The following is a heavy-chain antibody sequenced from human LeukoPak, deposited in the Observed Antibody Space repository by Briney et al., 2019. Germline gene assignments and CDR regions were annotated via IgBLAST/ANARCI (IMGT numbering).Heavy chain of an antibody. CDR1: GFTFSSYG. CDR2: IWYDGINK. J-gene: IGHJ5*02. V-gene: IGHV3-33*01. Sequence: PGRSVRLSCAASGFTFSSYGMHWVRQAPGKGLEWVAVIWYDGINKYYADSVKGRFTISRDNSKNTLYLQMNSLRAEDTAVYYCARDMGIAAAGIRAWGQGTLLTVFS. D-gene: IGHD6-13*01. CDR3: ARDMGIAAAGIRA.